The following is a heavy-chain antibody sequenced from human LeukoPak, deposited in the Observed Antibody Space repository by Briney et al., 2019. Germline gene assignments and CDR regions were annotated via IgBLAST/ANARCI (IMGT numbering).Heavy chain of an antibody. Sequence: GGSLRLSCATSGFNFNHAWVTWVRQATGKGVECVSRIKSKNSSGNTDYATPVEGRFTISRDDSQSSMYLQMNSLKSEDTGVYCCAWVCLTVTAKYSYFYLGVWGNGTTVTVSS. CDR3: AWVCLTVTAKYSYFYLGV. CDR2: IKSKNSSGNT. CDR1: GFNFNHAW. D-gene: IGHD4-17*01. V-gene: IGHV3-15*01. J-gene: IGHJ6*03.